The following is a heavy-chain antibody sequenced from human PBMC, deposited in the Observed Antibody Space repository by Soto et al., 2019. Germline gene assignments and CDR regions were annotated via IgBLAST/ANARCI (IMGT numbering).Heavy chain of an antibody. J-gene: IGHJ6*02. CDR3: ARVYCGGDCYSHGLYYYGMDV. Sequence: EXSVKVSCNASGYPFTSYYMHWVRQAPGQGLEWMGIINPSGGSTSYAQKFQCRVTMTRDTSTSTVYMELSSLRSEDTAVYYCARVYCGGDCYSHGLYYYGMDVWGQGTTVTVSS. V-gene: IGHV1-46*01. D-gene: IGHD2-21*02. CDR2: INPSGGST. CDR1: GYPFTSYY.